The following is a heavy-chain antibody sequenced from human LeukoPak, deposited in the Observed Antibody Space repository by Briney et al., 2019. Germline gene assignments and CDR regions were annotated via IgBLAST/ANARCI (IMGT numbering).Heavy chain of an antibody. CDR2: IYYSGST. D-gene: IGHD3-3*01. CDR3: ARDLYDFWGGYTSS. J-gene: IGHJ4*02. V-gene: IGHV4-39*07. CDR1: GGSISSSSYY. Sequence: SETLSLTCTVSGGSISSSSYYWGWIRQPPGKGLEWIGSIYYSGSTYYNPSLKSRVTISVDTSKNQFSLKLSSVTAADTAVYYCARDLYDFWGGYTSSWGQGTLVTASS.